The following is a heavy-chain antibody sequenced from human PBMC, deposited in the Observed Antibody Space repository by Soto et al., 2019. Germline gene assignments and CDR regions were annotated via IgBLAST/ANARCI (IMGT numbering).Heavy chain of an antibody. V-gene: IGHV1-69*13. J-gene: IGHJ4*02. D-gene: IGHD4-17*01. CDR2: IIPIFGTA. Sequence: SGKVSCKASGGTFSSYAISWVRQAPGQGLEWMGGIIPIFGTANYAQKFQGRVTITADESTSTAYMELSSLRSEDTAVYYCASRGPHDYGDYTMDYWGQGTLVTVSS. CDR3: ASRGPHDYGDYTMDY. CDR1: GGTFSSYA.